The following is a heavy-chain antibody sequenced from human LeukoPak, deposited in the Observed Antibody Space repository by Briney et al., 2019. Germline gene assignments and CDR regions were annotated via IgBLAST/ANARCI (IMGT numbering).Heavy chain of an antibody. V-gene: IGHV1-2*02. D-gene: IGHD2-2*01. CDR2: INPNSGGT. Sequence: ASVKVSCKASGYTFTGYYMHWVRQAPGQGLEWMGWINPNSGGTNYAQKFQGRVTMTRDTSISTAYMELSRLRSDDTAVYYCARDPNQERYCSSTSCYGGGETGTLGFDYWGQGTLVTVSS. J-gene: IGHJ4*02. CDR3: ARDPNQERYCSSTSCYGGGETGTLGFDY. CDR1: GYTFTGYY.